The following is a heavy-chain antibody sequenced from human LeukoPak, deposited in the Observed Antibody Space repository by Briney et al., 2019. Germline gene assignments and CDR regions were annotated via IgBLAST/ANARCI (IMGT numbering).Heavy chain of an antibody. D-gene: IGHD2-21*02. Sequence: PGGSLRLSCAASGFTFSSYAMSWVRQAPGKGLEWVSAISGSGGITYYADSVKGRFTISRDNSKNTLYLQMNSLRAEDTAVYYCAKSLGSVVVTANDYWGQGTLVTVSS. CDR3: AKSLGSVVVTANDY. V-gene: IGHV3-23*01. CDR2: ISGSGGIT. J-gene: IGHJ4*02. CDR1: GFTFSSYA.